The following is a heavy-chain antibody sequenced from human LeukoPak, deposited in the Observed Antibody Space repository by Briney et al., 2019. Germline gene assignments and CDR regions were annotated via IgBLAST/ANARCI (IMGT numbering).Heavy chain of an antibody. V-gene: IGHV3-30*04. CDR2: ISIDGSAT. CDR3: ARGDGYYGSGIPQYYMDV. CDR1: GFTFSTYP. D-gene: IGHD3-10*01. J-gene: IGHJ6*03. Sequence: GTSLRLSCTASGFTFSTYPMHWVRQAPGKGLEWVAVISIDGSATSYADSVRGRFTFSRDNAKNTLYLQMNSLRSGDTAVYYCARGDGYYGSGIPQYYMDVWGKGTTVTVSS.